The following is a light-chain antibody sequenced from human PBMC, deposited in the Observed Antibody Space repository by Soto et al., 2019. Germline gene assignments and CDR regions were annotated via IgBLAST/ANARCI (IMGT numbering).Light chain of an antibody. CDR3: QQFASLVT. J-gene: IGKJ4*01. V-gene: IGKV1-5*03. CDR1: QNIENS. CDR2: KAS. Sequence: DIQMTQSPSTLSASVGDRVTITCRASQNIENSLAWYQQTPGKAPKLLIYKASNLETGVPSRFSGSGSGTKFTLSISSLQPEDFVTYYCQQFASLVTFGGGTKVDVK.